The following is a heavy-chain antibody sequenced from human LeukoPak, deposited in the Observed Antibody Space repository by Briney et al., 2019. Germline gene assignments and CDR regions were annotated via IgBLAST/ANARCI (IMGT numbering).Heavy chain of an antibody. V-gene: IGHV3-53*01. CDR2: IYSGGST. Sequence: GGSLRLSCAASGFTVSSNYMSWVRQAPGKGLEWVSVIYSGGSTYYADSVRGRFTISRDNSKNTLYLQMNSLGAEDTAVYYCTRVSYYDSSGYYFLSYVDYWGQGTLVTVSS. CDR3: TRVSYYDSSGYYFLSYVDY. CDR1: GFTVSSNY. J-gene: IGHJ4*02. D-gene: IGHD3-22*01.